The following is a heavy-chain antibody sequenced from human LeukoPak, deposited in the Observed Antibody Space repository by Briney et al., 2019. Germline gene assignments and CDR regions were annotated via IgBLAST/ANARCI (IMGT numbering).Heavy chain of an antibody. CDR1: GYTFTVYY. J-gene: IGHJ4*02. CDR2: INPNSGGT. D-gene: IGHD3-3*01. V-gene: IGHV1-2*02. Sequence: ASVKVSCKASGYTFTVYYMHWVRQAPGLGLEWMGWINPNSGGTNYAQKFQGRVTMTSDTSISTAYMELSRLRSDDTAVYYCARGDTIFDAGSLDYWGQGTLVTVSS. CDR3: ARGDTIFDAGSLDY.